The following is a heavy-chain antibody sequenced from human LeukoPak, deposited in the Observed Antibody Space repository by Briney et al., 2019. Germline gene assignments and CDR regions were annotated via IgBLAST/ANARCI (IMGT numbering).Heavy chain of an antibody. CDR1: GGSISSYY. V-gene: IGHV4-59*12. D-gene: IGHD2-2*01. CDR3: AVGIVVVPAAGFDY. Sequence: SETLSLTCTVSGGSISSYYWSWIRQPPGKGLEWIGYIYYSGSTNYNPSLKSRVTISVDTSKNQFSLKLSSVTAADTAVYYCAVGIVVVPAAGFDYWGQGTLVTVSS. CDR2: IYYSGST. J-gene: IGHJ4*02.